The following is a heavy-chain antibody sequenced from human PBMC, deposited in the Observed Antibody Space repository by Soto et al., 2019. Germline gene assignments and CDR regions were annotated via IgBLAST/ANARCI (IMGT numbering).Heavy chain of an antibody. CDR2: IYYSGTA. CDR1: GGSISTYY. V-gene: IGHV4-59*08. Sequence: QVQLQESGPGLMKPSETLSLTCTVSGGSISTYYWSWIRQPPGKGLEWIGYIYYSGTASYNPSLKSRVTISLDTSKNQFSLKLSSVTAADTAVYYCARGGHCTDGVCSALDYWGQGTLVTVSS. CDR3: ARGGHCTDGVCSALDY. D-gene: IGHD2-8*01. J-gene: IGHJ4*02.